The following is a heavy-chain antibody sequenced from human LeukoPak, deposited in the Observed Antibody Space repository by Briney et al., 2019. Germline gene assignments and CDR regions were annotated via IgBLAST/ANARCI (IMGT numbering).Heavy chain of an antibody. CDR3: ARSSSGWHDY. V-gene: IGHV3-53*01. Sequence: RGSLRLSCAASGFIVSSHFMSWVRQAPGKGLEWVSVIYVDGSTYYADTVKGRFTISRDNSKNTLFLQMNSLRADDTAVYYCARSSSGWHDYWGQGTLVNVSS. J-gene: IGHJ4*02. CDR1: GFIVSSHF. CDR2: IYVDGST. D-gene: IGHD6-19*01.